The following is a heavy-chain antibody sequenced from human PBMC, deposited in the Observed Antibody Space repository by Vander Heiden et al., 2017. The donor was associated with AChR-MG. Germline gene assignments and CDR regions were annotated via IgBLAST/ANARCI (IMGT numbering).Heavy chain of an antibody. Sequence: EVQLVESGGGLVKPGGSLSLSCAASGSPFSGYIMNWGRQAPGKGLEWVSSISSSSSYIYYADSVKGRFTISRDNAKNSLYLQMNSLRAEDTAVYYCARDLPSGIAAVGMDVWGQGTTVTVSS. D-gene: IGHD6-13*01. CDR3: ARDLPSGIAAVGMDV. CDR2: ISSSSSYI. CDR1: GSPFSGYI. V-gene: IGHV3-21*01. J-gene: IGHJ6*02.